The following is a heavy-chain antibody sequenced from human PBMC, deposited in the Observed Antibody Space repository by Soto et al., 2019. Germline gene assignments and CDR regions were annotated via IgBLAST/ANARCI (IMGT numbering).Heavy chain of an antibody. CDR1: GYTFTSYA. CDR2: INAGNGNA. J-gene: IGHJ5*02. CDR3: ARASGSSYWFDP. Sequence: ASVKVSCKASGYTFTSYAMHWVRQAPGQRLEWMGWINAGNGNAKYSQKFQGRVTITRDTSASTAYTELRSLRSDDTAVYYCARASGSSYWFDPWGQGTLVTVSS. D-gene: IGHD1-26*01. V-gene: IGHV1-3*01.